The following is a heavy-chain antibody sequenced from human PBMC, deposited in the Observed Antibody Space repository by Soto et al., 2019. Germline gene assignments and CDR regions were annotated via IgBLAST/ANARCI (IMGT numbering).Heavy chain of an antibody. D-gene: IGHD3-3*01. CDR3: AATKRFLEWLSTLAAFDI. Sequence: SETLCVSWTVSGGSIISGGGYWSWIRQHPGKGLEWIGYIYYSGSTYYNPSLKSRVTISVDTSKNQFSLKLSSVTAADTAVYYCAATKRFLEWLSTLAAFDIWGQGTMVTVSS. CDR2: IYYSGST. J-gene: IGHJ3*02. CDR1: GGSIISGGGY. V-gene: IGHV4-31*02.